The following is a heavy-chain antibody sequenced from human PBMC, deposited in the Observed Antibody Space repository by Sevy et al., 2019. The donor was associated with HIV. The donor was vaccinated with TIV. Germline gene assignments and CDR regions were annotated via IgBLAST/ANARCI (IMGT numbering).Heavy chain of an antibody. CDR1: GYTFTGYY. CDR2: INPNSGGT. D-gene: IGHD3-22*01. CDR3: ARFAYYDSSGTDAFDI. Sequence: ASVKVSCKASGYTFTGYYMHWVRQAPGQGLEWMGWINPNSGGTNYAQKFQGRVTMTRDTSISTAYMELSRLRSDDTAVYYCARFAYYDSSGTDAFDIWGQGTMVTVSS. J-gene: IGHJ3*02. V-gene: IGHV1-2*02.